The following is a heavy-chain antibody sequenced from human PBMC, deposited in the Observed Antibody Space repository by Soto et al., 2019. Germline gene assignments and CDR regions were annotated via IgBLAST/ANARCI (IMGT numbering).Heavy chain of an antibody. V-gene: IGHV3-15*01. CDR2: IKSKTDGGTT. J-gene: IGHJ6*02. Sequence: SCAASGFTFSNAWMSWVRQAPGKGLEWVGRIKSKTDGGTTDYAAPVKGRFTISRDDSKNTLYLQMNSLKTEDTAVYYCTTAGGFDYYYYGMDVWGQGTTVTVSS. D-gene: IGHD5-12*01. CDR3: TTAGGFDYYYYGMDV. CDR1: GFTFSNAW.